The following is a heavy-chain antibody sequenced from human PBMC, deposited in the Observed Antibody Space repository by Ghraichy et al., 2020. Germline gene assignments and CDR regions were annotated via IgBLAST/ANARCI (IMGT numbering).Heavy chain of an antibody. CDR3: AKALKGGVATWVFQH. CDR1: GFTFSSYA. D-gene: IGHD1-26*01. V-gene: IGHV3-23*01. Sequence: GGSLRLSCAASGFTFSSYAMSWVRQAPGKGLEWVSGISGSGDSTYYADSVKGRFTISRDNSKKTLYLQMNSLRAEDTAVYYCAKALKGGVATWVFQHWGQGTLVTVSS. J-gene: IGHJ1*01. CDR2: ISGSGDST.